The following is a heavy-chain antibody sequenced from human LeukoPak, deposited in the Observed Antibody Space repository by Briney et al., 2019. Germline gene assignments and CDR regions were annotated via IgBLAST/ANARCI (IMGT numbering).Heavy chain of an antibody. Sequence: GGSLRLSCAASGFTFSNYVMTWVRQAPGKGLEWVSAISGSGGTTYYADSVKGRFTISRDNSKNTLYLQMNSLRAEDTAVYYCAKQGSYDFWSGYYIDYWGQGTLVTVSS. CDR2: ISGSGGTT. V-gene: IGHV3-23*01. J-gene: IGHJ4*02. CDR3: AKQGSYDFWSGYYIDY. D-gene: IGHD3-3*01. CDR1: GFTFSNYV.